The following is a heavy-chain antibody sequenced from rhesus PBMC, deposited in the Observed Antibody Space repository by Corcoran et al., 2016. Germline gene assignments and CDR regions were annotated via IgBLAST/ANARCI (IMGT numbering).Heavy chain of an antibody. V-gene: IGHV3S5*01. CDR1: GFTFSSYG. CDR3: AKENSYSGSWNRGPFDY. Sequence: EVQLVESGGGLVQPGGSLRLSCAASGFTFSSYGMSWVRQAPGKGLEWVSYISNGGGSTYYADSVKGRFTISRDKSKNTLSLQMNSLRADDTAVYYCAKENSYSGSWNRGPFDYWGQGVLVTVSS. J-gene: IGHJ4*01. D-gene: IGHD6-25*01. CDR2: ISNGGGST.